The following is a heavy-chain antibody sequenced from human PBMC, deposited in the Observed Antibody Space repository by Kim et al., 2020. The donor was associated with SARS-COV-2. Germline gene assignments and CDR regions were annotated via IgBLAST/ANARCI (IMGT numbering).Heavy chain of an antibody. CDR3: ARGKNVLLWFGELLPGFDY. CDR1: GGSFSGYY. J-gene: IGHJ4*02. V-gene: IGHV4-34*01. CDR2: INHSGST. D-gene: IGHD3-10*01. Sequence: SETLSLTCAVYGGSFSGYYWSWIRQPPGKGLEWIGEINHSGSTNYNPSLKSRVTISVDTSKNQFSLKLSSVTAADTAVYYCARGKNVLLWFGELLPGFDYWGQGTLVTVSS.